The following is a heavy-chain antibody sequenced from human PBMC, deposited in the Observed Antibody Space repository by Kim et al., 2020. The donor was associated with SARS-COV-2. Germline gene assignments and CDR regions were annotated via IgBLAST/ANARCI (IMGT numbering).Heavy chain of an antibody. D-gene: IGHD2-2*01. CDR2: INHSGST. V-gene: IGHV4-34*01. CDR1: GESFSAYH. CDR3: ARGRVGVVPSPILGLGPFWKYYYMGV. J-gene: IGHJ6*03. Sequence: SETLSLTCAVFGESFSAYHWTWVRRPPGKGLEWLGEINHSGSTNYNPSLKSRVTISSDTSKNQFSLKVTSLSAADTAVYYCARGRVGVVPSPILGLGPFWKYYYMGVWGRGATVTVS.